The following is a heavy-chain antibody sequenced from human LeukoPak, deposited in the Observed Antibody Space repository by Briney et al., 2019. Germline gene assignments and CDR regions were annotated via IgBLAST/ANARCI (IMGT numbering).Heavy chain of an antibody. D-gene: IGHD6-13*01. J-gene: IGHJ4*02. CDR2: IDSSGDTA. CDR1: GFTFSSHA. V-gene: IGHV3-23*01. CDR3: SGWFF. Sequence: GGSLRLSCAASGFTFSSHAMIWVRQAPGKGLEYVSSIDSSGDTAFYADSVKGRFTISRDNSKNTLYLQMSSLRAEDTASYYSSGWFFWGQGTLVTVSS.